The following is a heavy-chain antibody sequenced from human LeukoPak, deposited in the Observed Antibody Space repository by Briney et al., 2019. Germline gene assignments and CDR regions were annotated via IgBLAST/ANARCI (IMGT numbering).Heavy chain of an antibody. CDR1: GFTFSSYW. J-gene: IGHJ4*02. Sequence: PGGSLRLSCAASGFTFSSYWMSWVRQAPGKGLEWVSAISGSGGSTYYADSVKGRFTISRDNSKNTLYLQMNTLRAEDTAVYYCARFLGIAAAGNFDYWGQGTLVPVSS. CDR2: ISGSGGST. D-gene: IGHD6-13*01. V-gene: IGHV3-23*01. CDR3: ARFLGIAAAGNFDY.